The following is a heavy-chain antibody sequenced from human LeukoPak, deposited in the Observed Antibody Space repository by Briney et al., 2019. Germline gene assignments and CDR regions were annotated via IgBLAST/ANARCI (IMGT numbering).Heavy chain of an antibody. CDR1: GGTFSSYA. Sequence: ASVKVSSKASGGTFSSYAISWVRQAPGQGLEWMGGIIPIFGTANYAQKFQGRVTITADESTSTAYMELSSLRSEDTAVYYCARGRGSGSYYMANYYYYGMDVWGKGTTVTVSS. J-gene: IGHJ6*04. CDR3: ARGRGSGSYYMANYYYYGMDV. V-gene: IGHV1-69*13. CDR2: IIPIFGTA. D-gene: IGHD3-10*01.